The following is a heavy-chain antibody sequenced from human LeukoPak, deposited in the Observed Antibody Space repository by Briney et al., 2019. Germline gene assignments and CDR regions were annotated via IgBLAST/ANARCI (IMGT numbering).Heavy chain of an antibody. CDR1: GITFSDYG. CDR2: ILDDGSNK. CDR3: AKLGYSYGDY. Sequence: PGRSLRLSCTASGITFSDYGMNWVRQAPGKGLEWVALILDDGSNKFYADSVKGRFTISRDNSKNTLYLQMNSLRVEDTAVCYCAKLGYSYGDYWGQGTLVTVSS. J-gene: IGHJ4*02. D-gene: IGHD5-18*01. V-gene: IGHV3-30*18.